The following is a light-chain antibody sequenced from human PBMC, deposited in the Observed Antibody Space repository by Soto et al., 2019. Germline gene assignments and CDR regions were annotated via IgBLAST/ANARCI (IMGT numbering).Light chain of an antibody. J-gene: IGLJ2*01. CDR1: SSDVGSYNL. V-gene: IGLV2-23*03. CDR3: CSYAGSSTFRVV. CDR2: EGS. Sequence: QSALTQPASVSGSPGQSITISCTGTSSDVGSYNLVSWYQQHPGKAPKLMIYEGSKRPSGVSNRFSGSKSGNTASLTISGLHDEDEADYYCCSYAGSSTFRVVFGGGTKVTVL.